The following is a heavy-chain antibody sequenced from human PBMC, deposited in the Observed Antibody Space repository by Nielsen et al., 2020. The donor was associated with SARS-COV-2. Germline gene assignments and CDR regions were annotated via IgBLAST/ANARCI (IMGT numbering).Heavy chain of an antibody. CDR2: IDPSDSYT. Sequence: GESLKISCKGSGYSFTSYWISWVRQMPGKGLEWMGRIDPSDSYTNYSPSFQGHVTISADKSISTAYLQWSSLKASDTATYYCARRNDSSGYYQDWFDPWGQGTLVTVSS. V-gene: IGHV5-10-1*01. D-gene: IGHD3-22*01. J-gene: IGHJ5*02. CDR3: ARRNDSSGYYQDWFDP. CDR1: GYSFTSYW.